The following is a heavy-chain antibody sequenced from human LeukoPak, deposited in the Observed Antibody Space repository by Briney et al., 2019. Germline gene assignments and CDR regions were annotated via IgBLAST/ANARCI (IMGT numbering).Heavy chain of an antibody. CDR2: ISSSSSYI. CDR3: ARGVGGFENWFDP. D-gene: IGHD3-10*01. CDR1: GFTFSSYS. J-gene: IGHJ5*02. V-gene: IGHV3-21*01. Sequence: PGGSLRLPCAASGFTFSSYSMNWVRQAPGKGLEWVSSISSSSSYIYYADSVKGRFTISRDNAKNSLYLQMNSLRAEDTAVYYCARGVGGFENWFDPWGQGTLVTVSS.